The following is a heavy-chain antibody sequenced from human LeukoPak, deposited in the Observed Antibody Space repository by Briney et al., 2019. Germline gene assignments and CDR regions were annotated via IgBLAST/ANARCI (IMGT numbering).Heavy chain of an antibody. J-gene: IGHJ4*02. Sequence: SVNVSCKASVGTLRSYAISWVRQDPGQGLEGMGGIIPIFCTANYPQKFQGRVTITADESTSTAYMELSSLRSEDTAVYYCARVLPSTFTVAGTTGVFDYWGQGTLVTVSS. V-gene: IGHV1-69*13. CDR3: ARVLPSTFTVAGTTGVFDY. CDR2: IIPIFCTA. CDR1: VGTLRSYA. D-gene: IGHD6-19*01.